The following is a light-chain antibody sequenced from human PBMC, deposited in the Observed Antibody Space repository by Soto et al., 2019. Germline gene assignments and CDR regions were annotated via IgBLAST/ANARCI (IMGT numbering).Light chain of an antibody. CDR3: QQRGNWIT. CDR2: DAS. CDR1: QSVSSY. Sequence: PGERATLSCRASQSVSSYLAWYQQKPGQAPRLLIYDASNRATGIPARFSASGSGTDFTLTISSLEPEDSAVYYCQQRGNWITFGPGTRLEIK. V-gene: IGKV3-11*01. J-gene: IGKJ5*01.